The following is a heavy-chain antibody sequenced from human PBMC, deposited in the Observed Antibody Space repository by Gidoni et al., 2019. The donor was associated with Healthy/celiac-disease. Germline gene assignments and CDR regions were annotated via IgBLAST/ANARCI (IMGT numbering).Heavy chain of an antibody. CDR3: TRFDGWGATVTTPFDY. D-gene: IGHD4-17*01. CDR2: IRSKAYGGTT. V-gene: IGHV3-49*04. Sequence: EVQLVESGGGLVQPGRSLRLSCTASGFTFGDYAMSWVSQAPGKGLEWVGFIRSKAYGGTTEYAASVKGRFTISRDDSKSIAYLQMNSLKTEDTAVYYCTRFDGWGATVTTPFDYWGQGTLVTVSS. CDR1: GFTFGDYA. J-gene: IGHJ4*02.